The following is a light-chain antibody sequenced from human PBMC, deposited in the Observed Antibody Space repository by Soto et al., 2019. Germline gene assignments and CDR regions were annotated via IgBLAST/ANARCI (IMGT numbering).Light chain of an antibody. CDR1: SSNIGAGYD. Sequence: QPVLTQPPSVSGAPGQRVTISCTGSSSNIGAGYDVHWYQQLPGTAPKLLIYGNSNRPSGVPDRFSGSKSGTSASLAITGLQAEDDADYYCQSYDSSLSGPVFGGGTKLTVL. J-gene: IGLJ2*01. V-gene: IGLV1-40*01. CDR2: GNS. CDR3: QSYDSSLSGPV.